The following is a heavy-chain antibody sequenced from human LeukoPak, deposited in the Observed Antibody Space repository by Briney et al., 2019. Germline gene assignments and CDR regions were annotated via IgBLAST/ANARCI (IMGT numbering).Heavy chain of an antibody. D-gene: IGHD6-6*01. CDR3: ARTAARRFDY. CDR1: GYTFTSYG. V-gene: IGHV1-46*01. J-gene: IGHJ4*02. Sequence: GASVKVSCKAPGYTFTSYGISWVRQAPGQGLEWMGIINPTGGSTTYAQKFQGRVTMTGDTSTSTVYMELSSLRSDDTAVYYCARTAARRFDYWGQGTLVTVSS. CDR2: INPTGGST.